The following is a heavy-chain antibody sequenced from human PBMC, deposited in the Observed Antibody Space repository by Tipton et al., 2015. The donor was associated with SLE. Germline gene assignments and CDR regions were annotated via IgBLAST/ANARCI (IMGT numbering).Heavy chain of an antibody. J-gene: IGHJ6*03. CDR1: GGSISSHY. CDR2: IYTGGST. V-gene: IGHV4-4*08. Sequence: TLSLTCTVSGGSISSHYWSWIRQPPGKGLGWIGYIYTGGSTNYNPSLKSRVTISVDTSKNQFSLKLSSVTAADTAVYYCARGVLYDFWSGFYYYYYMDVWGKGTTVTVSS. D-gene: IGHD3-3*01. CDR3: ARGVLYDFWSGFYYYYYMDV.